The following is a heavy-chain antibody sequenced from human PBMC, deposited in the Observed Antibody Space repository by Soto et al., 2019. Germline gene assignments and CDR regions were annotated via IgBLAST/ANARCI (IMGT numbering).Heavy chain of an antibody. V-gene: IGHV3-15*01. CDR2: IKSKTDGGTT. CDR1: GFTFSNAW. J-gene: IGHJ4*02. CDR3: TTHRLEPPDFEY. Sequence: PGGSLRLSCAASGFTFSNAWMSWVRQAPGKGLEWVGRIKSKTDGGTTDYAAPVKGRFTISRDDSKNALYLQMNSLKTEDTAVYYFTTHRLEPPDFEYWGQGTLVTVSS. D-gene: IGHD1-1*01.